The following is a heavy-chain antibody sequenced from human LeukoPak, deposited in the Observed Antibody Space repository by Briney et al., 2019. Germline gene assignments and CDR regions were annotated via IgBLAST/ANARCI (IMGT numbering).Heavy chain of an antibody. V-gene: IGHV1-18*01. CDR2: ISAYTGNT. CDR3: ARGKKDYSDYDY. D-gene: IGHD3-22*01. CDR1: GYTFSSYA. Sequence: ASVKVSCKTSGYTFSSYATSWVRQAPGQGLEWMGWISAYTGNTNYAQNFQGRVTMTTDTSTNTAYMELRSLRRDDTALYYCARGKKDYSDYDYWGQGTLVTVSS. J-gene: IGHJ4*02.